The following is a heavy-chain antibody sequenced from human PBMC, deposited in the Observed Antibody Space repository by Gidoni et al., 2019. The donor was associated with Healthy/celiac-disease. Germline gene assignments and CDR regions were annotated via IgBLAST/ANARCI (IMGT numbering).Heavy chain of an antibody. J-gene: IGHJ4*02. CDR1: GGSFSGYY. CDR3: ARIHSRVSGWTDQGDY. Sequence: QVQLQQWGAGLLKPSETLSLTCAVYGGSFSGYYWSWIRQPPGKGLEWIGEIHYSGSTNYNPSLKSRVTISVDTSKNQFSLKLSSVTAADTAVYYCARIHSRVSGWTDQGDYWGQGTLVTVSS. CDR2: IHYSGST. V-gene: IGHV4-34*01. D-gene: IGHD6-19*01.